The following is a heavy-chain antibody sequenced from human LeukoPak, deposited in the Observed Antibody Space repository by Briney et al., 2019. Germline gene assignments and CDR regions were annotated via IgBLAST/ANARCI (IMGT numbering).Heavy chain of an antibody. CDR2: MSPNSGDT. CDR1: GYTFTSHD. Sequence: ASVTVSCTASGYTFTSHDINWVRQATGQGLEWMGWMSPNSGDTGYSQKFQGRVTMTSDSSISTAYMELSSLRSEDTAVYYCATGGISYFFGGGPTPRPFAYGGRETLVPVSS. D-gene: IGHD3-16*01. J-gene: IGHJ4*02. V-gene: IGHV1-8*01. CDR3: ATGGISYFFGGGPTPRPFAY.